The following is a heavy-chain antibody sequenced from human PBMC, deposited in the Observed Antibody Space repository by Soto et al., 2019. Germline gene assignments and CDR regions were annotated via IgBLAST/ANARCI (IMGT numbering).Heavy chain of an antibody. CDR3: ARDRLRFGEFPYYYYGMDV. J-gene: IGHJ6*02. V-gene: IGHV4-4*02. CDR2: IYHSGST. CDR1: GGSISSSNW. Sequence: LSLTCAVSGGSISSSNWWSWVRQPPGKGLEWIGEIYHSGSTNYNPSLKSRVTISVDKSKNQFSLKLSSVTAADTAVYYCARDRLRFGEFPYYYYGMDVWGQGTTVTVSS. D-gene: IGHD3-10*01.